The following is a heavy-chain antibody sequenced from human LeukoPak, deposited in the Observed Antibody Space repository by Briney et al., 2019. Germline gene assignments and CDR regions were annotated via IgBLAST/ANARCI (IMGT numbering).Heavy chain of an antibody. V-gene: IGHV4-59*12. CDR2: IYYSGST. J-gene: IGHJ4*02. CDR3: ARARYYFDY. Sequence: SEALSLTCTVSGGSISSYYWSWMREPPGKGLEWGGYIYYSGSTNYNPSLKSRVTISVDTSKNRFSLKLSSVTAADTAVYYCARARYYFDYWGQGTLVTVSS. CDR1: GGSISSYY.